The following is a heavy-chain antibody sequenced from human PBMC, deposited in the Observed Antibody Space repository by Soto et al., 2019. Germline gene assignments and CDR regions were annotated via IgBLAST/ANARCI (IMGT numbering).Heavy chain of an antibody. CDR2: ISYDGSNK. Sequence: GSLRLSCAASGFTFSSYGMHWVRQAPGKGLEWVAVISYDGSNKYYADSVKGRFTISRDNSKNTLYLQMNSLRAEDTAVYYCASLSIAAAEKEGDFDYWGQGTVVTVSS. V-gene: IGHV3-30*03. J-gene: IGHJ4*02. CDR1: GFTFSSYG. D-gene: IGHD6-13*01. CDR3: ASLSIAAAEKEGDFDY.